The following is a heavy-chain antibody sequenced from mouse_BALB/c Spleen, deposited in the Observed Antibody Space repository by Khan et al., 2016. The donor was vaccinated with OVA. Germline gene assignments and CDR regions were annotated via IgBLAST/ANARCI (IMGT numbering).Heavy chain of an antibody. CDR3: ARRHYDYGRGSLFAY. J-gene: IGHJ3*01. V-gene: IGHV2-2*02. Sequence: VQLQESGPGLVQPSQSLSITCTVSGFSLPNYSVHWVRQSPGKGLEWLGVIWSAGSTDYNEAFISRLTISKDNSRSQVFFKMNNLQPNDTAIYYCARRHYDYGRGSLFAYGGQGTLVTVTA. D-gene: IGHD2-4*01. CDR1: GFSLPNYS. CDR2: IWSAGST.